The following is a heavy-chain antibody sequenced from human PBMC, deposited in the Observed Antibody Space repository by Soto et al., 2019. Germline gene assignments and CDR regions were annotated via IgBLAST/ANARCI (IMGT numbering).Heavy chain of an antibody. J-gene: IGHJ6*02. Sequence: QVQLVQSGAEVKKPGSSVKVSCGASGGTFSSYPINWVRQAPGQGLEWMGGIIPFFGTSNYAQKFQGRVTIIADDSTSTAYMELRSLRSEDTAVYYCARVGHITNYGMAVWGQGTTVTVSS. CDR2: IIPFFGTS. CDR1: GGTFSSYP. D-gene: IGHD1-26*01. CDR3: ARVGHITNYGMAV. V-gene: IGHV1-69*01.